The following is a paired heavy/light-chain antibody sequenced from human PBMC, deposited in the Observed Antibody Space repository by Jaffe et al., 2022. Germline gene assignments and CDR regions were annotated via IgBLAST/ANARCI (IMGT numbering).Heavy chain of an antibody. J-gene: IGHJ4*02. CDR1: GYTFSDHY. V-gene: IGHV3-72*01. Sequence: EVQLVESGGGLVQPGGSLRLSCAASGYTFSDHYMDWVRQAPGKGLEWVGRIRKKANSYSTEYAASVKGRFTISRDDSKNSLYLQMNSLKTEDTAVYYCARVGVTGPGYFDYWGQGTLVTVSS. CDR2: IRKKANSYST. CDR3: ARVGVTGPGYFDY. D-gene: IGHD3-16*01.
Light chain of an antibody. CDR1: QSISSW. CDR2: KAS. CDR3: QQYHSYPVT. J-gene: IGKJ1*01. V-gene: IGKV1-5*03. Sequence: DIQMTQSPSTLSASVGDRVTITCRASQSISSWLAWYQQKPGKAPKLLIYKASSLESGVPSRFSGSGSGTEFTLTISSLQPDDSATYYCQQYHSYPVTFGQGTKVEIK.